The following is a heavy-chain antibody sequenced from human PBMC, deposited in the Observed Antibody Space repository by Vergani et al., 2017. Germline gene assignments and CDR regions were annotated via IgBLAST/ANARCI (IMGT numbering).Heavy chain of an antibody. V-gene: IGHV1-69*04. Sequence: QVQLVQSGAEVKKPGSSVKVSCKASGGTFSSYAISWVRQAPGQGLEWMGRIIPILGIANYAQKFQGRATITADKSTSTAYMELSSLRSEDTAVYYCAGAVGATPRMDVWGQGTTVTVSS. J-gene: IGHJ6*02. D-gene: IGHD1-26*01. CDR1: GGTFSSYA. CDR3: AGAVGATPRMDV. CDR2: IIPILGIA.